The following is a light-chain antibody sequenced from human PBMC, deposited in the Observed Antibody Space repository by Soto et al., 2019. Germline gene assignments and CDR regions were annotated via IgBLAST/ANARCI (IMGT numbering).Light chain of an antibody. CDR3: QQYGSSPIT. V-gene: IGKV3-15*01. Sequence: EIVMTQSPATLSVSPGERATLSCRASQSVGSNLAWYQQKPGQAPRLLIYGAPTRATGIPARFSGSGSGTDFTLTISRLEPEDFVVYYCQQYGSSPITFGGGTKVDIK. J-gene: IGKJ4*01. CDR2: GAP. CDR1: QSVGSN.